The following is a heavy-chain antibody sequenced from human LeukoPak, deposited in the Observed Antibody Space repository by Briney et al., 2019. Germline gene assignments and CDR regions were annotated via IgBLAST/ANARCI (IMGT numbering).Heavy chain of an antibody. CDR2: ISSSSSYI. CDR3: ARDSPRVTSGNFLYYFDY. D-gene: IGHD1-26*01. CDR1: GFTFSSYS. J-gene: IGHJ4*02. V-gene: IGHV3-21*01. Sequence: GGSLRLSCAASGFTFSSYSMNWVRQAPGKGLEWVSSISSSSSYIYYADSVKGRFTISRDNAKNSLYLQMNSLRAEDTAVYYCARDSPRVTSGNFLYYFDYWGQGTLVTVSS.